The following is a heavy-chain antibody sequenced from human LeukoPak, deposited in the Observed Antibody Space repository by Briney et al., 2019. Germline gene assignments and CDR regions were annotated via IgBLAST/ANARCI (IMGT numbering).Heavy chain of an antibody. CDR3: ARGLNQYRSLGY. D-gene: IGHD5-12*01. V-gene: IGHV4-34*01. CDR2: INHSGST. Sequence: SETLSLTCAVYGGSFSGYYWSWIRQPPGKGLEWIGEINHSGSTNYNPSLKSRVTISVDTSKNQFSLKLSFVTAADTAVYYCARGLNQYRSLGYWGQGTLVTVSS. CDR1: GGSFSGYY. J-gene: IGHJ4*02.